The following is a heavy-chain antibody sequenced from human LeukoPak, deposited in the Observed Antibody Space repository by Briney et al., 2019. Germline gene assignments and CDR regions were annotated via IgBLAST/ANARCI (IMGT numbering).Heavy chain of an antibody. J-gene: IGHJ4*02. CDR2: ISWNSGSI. D-gene: IGHD1-26*01. Sequence: PGRSLRLSCAASGFIFDDYAMHWVRQAPGKGLEWVSRISWNSGSIGYADSVMGRLTISRDNAKNSLYLQMNSLRGEDTALYYCAKDRLPVGVLFDFWGQGTLVTVSS. CDR3: AKDRLPVGVLFDF. CDR1: GFIFDDYA. V-gene: IGHV3-9*01.